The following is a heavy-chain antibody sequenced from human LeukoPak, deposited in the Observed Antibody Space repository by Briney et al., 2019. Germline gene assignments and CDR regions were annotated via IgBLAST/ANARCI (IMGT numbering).Heavy chain of an antibody. CDR1: GDSVSSDSAA. V-gene: IGHV6-1*01. CDR3: ARKGTVTTPFDY. Sequence: SQTLSLTCAISGDSVSSDSAAWNWIRQSPSRGLEWLGRTYYRSKWFSDYALSVKSRITINADTSKNQFPLQLNTVTPEGTAVYYCARKGTVTTPFDYWGQGILVTVSS. J-gene: IGHJ4*02. D-gene: IGHD4-11*01. CDR2: TYYRSKWFS.